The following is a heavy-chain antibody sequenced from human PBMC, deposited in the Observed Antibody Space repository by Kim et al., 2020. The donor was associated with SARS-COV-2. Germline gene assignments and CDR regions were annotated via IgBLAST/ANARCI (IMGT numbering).Heavy chain of an antibody. V-gene: IGHV4-34*01. Sequence: SETLSLTCAVYGGSFSGYYWSWIRQPPGKGLEWIGEINHSGSTNYNPSLKSRVTISVYTSKNQFSLKLSSVTAADTAVYYCARGFSGRYCSGGSCYPKNYYYYGMDVWGQGTTVTVSS. J-gene: IGHJ6*02. CDR3: ARGFSGRYCSGGSCYPKNYYYYGMDV. CDR2: INHSGST. CDR1: GGSFSGYY. D-gene: IGHD2-15*01.